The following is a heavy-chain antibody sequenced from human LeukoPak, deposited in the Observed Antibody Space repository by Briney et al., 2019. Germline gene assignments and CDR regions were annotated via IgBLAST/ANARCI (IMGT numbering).Heavy chain of an antibody. CDR2: IYRDGTI. J-gene: IGHJ3*02. CDR1: GVSVNNDY. Sequence: GGSLRLSCAASGVSVNNDYFNWVRQAPGKGLEWIAVIYRDGTIYYADSVRDRFTISRDNSKNTLYLQMNSLGAEDTAVYYCTREWEYHYNRRRGALDIWGRGTMVTVSS. V-gene: IGHV3-66*01. CDR3: TREWEYHYNRRRGALDI. D-gene: IGHD3-22*01.